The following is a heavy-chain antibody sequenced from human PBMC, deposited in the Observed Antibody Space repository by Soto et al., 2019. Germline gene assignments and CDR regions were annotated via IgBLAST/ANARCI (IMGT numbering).Heavy chain of an antibody. CDR1: GGTFSSYA. J-gene: IGHJ6*02. D-gene: IGHD2-21*02. Sequence: GASVKVSCKASGGTFSSYAISWVRQAPGQGLEWMGGIIPIFGTANYAQKFQGRVTITADESTSTAYMELSSLRSEDTAVYYCARGTHPRRPSGDSSPYYYYYYGMDVWGQGTTVTV. V-gene: IGHV1-69*13. CDR2: IIPIFGTA. CDR3: ARGTHPRRPSGDSSPYYYYYYGMDV.